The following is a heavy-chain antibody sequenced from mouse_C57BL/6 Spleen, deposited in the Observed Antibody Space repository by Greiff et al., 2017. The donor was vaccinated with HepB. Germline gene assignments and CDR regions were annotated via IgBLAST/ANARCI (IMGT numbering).Heavy chain of an antibody. J-gene: IGHJ2*01. V-gene: IGHV1-82*01. D-gene: IGHD1-1*01. CDR2: IYPGDGDT. Sequence: QVQLQQSGPELVKPGASVQISCKASGYAFSSSWMNWVKQRPGKGLEWIGRIYPGDGDTNYNGKFKGKATLTADKSSSTAYMQLSSLTSEDSAVYFCARYYYGSSFYYFDYWGQGTTLTVSS. CDR1: GYAFSSSW. CDR3: ARYYYGSSFYYFDY.